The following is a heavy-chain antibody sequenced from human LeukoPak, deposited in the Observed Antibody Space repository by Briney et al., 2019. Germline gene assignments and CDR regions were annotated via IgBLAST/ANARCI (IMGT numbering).Heavy chain of an antibody. J-gene: IGHJ5*02. CDR3: ARDTT. V-gene: IGHV4-34*01. D-gene: IGHD2-21*02. Sequence: SETLSLTCAVYGGSFSDYYWSWIRQPPGKGLEWIGEINHSGSTNYNPSLKSRVTISVDTSKNQFSLKLSSVTAADTAVYYCARDTTWGQGTLVTVSS. CDR1: GGSFSDYY. CDR2: INHSGST.